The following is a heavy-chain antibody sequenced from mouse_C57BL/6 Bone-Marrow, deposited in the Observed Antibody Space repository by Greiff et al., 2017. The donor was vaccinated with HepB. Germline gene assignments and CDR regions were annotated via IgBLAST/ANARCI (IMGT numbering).Heavy chain of an antibody. J-gene: IGHJ2*01. D-gene: IGHD1-1*01. V-gene: IGHV5-16*01. CDR2: INYDGSST. CDR1: GFTFSDYY. CDR3: AREGDYGSSYYFDY. Sequence: EVMLVESEGGLVQPGSSMKLSCTASGFTFSDYYMAWVRQVPEKGLEWVANINYDGSSTYYLDSLKSRFIISRDNAKNILYLQMSSLKSEDTATYYCAREGDYGSSYYFDYWGQGTTLTVSS.